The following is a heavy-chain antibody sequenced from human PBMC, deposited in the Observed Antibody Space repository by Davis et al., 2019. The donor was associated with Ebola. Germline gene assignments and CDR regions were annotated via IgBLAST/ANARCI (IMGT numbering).Heavy chain of an antibody. CDR2: ISYDGSNK. CDR1: GFTFSSYA. CDR3: ARGLGDGVEVDY. D-gene: IGHD2-8*01. V-gene: IGHV3-30-3*01. Sequence: GESLKISCAASGFTFSSYAMHWVRQAPGKGLEWVAVISYDGSNKYYADSVKGRFTISRDNSKNTLYLQMNSLRAEDTAVYYCARGLGDGVEVDYWGQGTLVTVSS. J-gene: IGHJ4*02.